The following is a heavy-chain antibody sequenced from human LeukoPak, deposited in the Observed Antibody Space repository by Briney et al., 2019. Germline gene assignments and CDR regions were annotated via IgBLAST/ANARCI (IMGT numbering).Heavy chain of an antibody. CDR3: AKDLRGIAVAGTLIDY. J-gene: IGHJ4*02. Sequence: GGSLRLSCAASGFTFSSYAMSWVRQAPGKGLEWVSAISGSGGSTYYADSVKGRFTISRDNSKNTLYLQMNSLRAEDTAVHYCAKDLRGIAVAGTLIDYWGQGTLVTVSS. CDR2: ISGSGGST. CDR1: GFTFSSYA. D-gene: IGHD6-19*01. V-gene: IGHV3-23*01.